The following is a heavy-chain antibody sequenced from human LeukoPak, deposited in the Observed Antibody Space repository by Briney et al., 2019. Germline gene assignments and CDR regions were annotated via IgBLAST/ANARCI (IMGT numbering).Heavy chain of an antibody. D-gene: IGHD2-2*01. V-gene: IGHV4-31*03. J-gene: IGHJ4*02. CDR3: AREGSNQLLWRGTFDY. CDR2: IYYSGST. CDR1: GGSISSGGYY. Sequence: TLSLTCTVSGGSISSGGYYWSWIRQHPGKGLEWIGYIYYSGSTYYNPSLKSRVTISVDTSKNQFSLKLSSVTAADTAVYYCAREGSNQLLWRGTFDYWGQGTLVTVS.